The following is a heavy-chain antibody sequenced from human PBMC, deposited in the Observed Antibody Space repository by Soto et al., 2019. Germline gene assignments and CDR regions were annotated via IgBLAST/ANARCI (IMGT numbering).Heavy chain of an antibody. V-gene: IGHV3-64D*06. CDR3: VKGYSYGPQYGMDV. J-gene: IGHJ6*02. D-gene: IGHD5-18*01. CDR2: ISSNGGST. Sequence: PGWSLRLSCSASGFTFSSYAMHWVRQAPGKGLEYVSAISSNGGSTYYADSVKGRFTISRDNSKNTLYLQMSSLRAEDTAVYYCVKGYSYGPQYGMDVWGQGTTVTASS. CDR1: GFTFSSYA.